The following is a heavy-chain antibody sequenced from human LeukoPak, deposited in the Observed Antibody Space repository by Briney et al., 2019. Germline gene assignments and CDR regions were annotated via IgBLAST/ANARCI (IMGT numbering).Heavy chain of an antibody. Sequence: GGSLRLSCAASGFTFSNYAMSWVRQAPGKGLEWVSAISASGGSTYYADSVKGRFTISRDNSKNTLYLQMNSLRAEDTAVYYCAKVLAGRGYGSGSYDDYWGQGTLVTVSS. V-gene: IGHV3-23*01. CDR1: GFTFSNYA. D-gene: IGHD3-10*01. CDR3: AKVLAGRGYGSGSYDDY. CDR2: ISASGGST. J-gene: IGHJ4*02.